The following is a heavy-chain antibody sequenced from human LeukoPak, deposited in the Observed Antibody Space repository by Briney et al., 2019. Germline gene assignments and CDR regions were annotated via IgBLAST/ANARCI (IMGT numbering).Heavy chain of an antibody. CDR2: ISGNSRYI. J-gene: IGHJ4*02. Sequence: PGGSLRLSCAASGFTFSSYRMNWVRQAPGKGLEWVSSISGNSRYIYYADSMRGRFTISRDNAKNSLYLQMNSLKPEDTAVYYCARVAEAAAFDSLVQGILVTVSS. V-gene: IGHV3-21*06. CDR1: GFTFSSYR. CDR3: ARVAEAAAFDS. D-gene: IGHD6-13*01.